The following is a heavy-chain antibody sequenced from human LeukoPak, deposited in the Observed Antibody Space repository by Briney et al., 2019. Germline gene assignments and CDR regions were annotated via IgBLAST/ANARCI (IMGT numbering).Heavy chain of an antibody. D-gene: IGHD6-6*01. Sequence: SETLSLTSAVYGGSFSGYYWSWIRQPPGKGLEWIGEINHSGSTNYNPSLKSRVTISVDTSKNQFSLKLSSVTAADTAVYYCARARRSSIAGRPRDFDYWGQGTLVTVSS. J-gene: IGHJ4*02. CDR1: GGSFSGYY. CDR3: ARARRSSIAGRPRDFDY. V-gene: IGHV4-34*01. CDR2: INHSGST.